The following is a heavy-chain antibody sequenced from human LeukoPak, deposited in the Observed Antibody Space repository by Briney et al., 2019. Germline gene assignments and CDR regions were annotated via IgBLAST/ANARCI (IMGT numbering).Heavy chain of an antibody. CDR3: ARADYGDYFDY. J-gene: IGHJ4*02. CDR1: GYTFSSYY. V-gene: IGHV1-46*01. D-gene: IGHD4-17*01. CDR2: INPRDGSI. Sequence: PWASVKVSCKASGYTFSSYYMHWVRQAPGQGLEWMGIINPRDGSITYAQKFQGRVTMTRDMSTSRVYMDLSSLRSEDTAVYYCARADYGDYFDYWGQGTLVPVSS.